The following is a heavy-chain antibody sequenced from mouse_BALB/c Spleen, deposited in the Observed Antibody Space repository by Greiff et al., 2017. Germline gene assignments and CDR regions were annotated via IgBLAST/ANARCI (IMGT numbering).Heavy chain of an antibody. CDR1: GFTFSSFG. Sequence: DAKLVESGGGLVQPGGSRKLSCAASGFTFSSFGMHWVRQAPEKGLEWVAYISRGSSTIYYADTVKGRFTISRDNPKNTLFLQMTSLRSEDTAMYYCARSSVVDHYFDYWGQGTTLTVSS. CDR3: ARSSVVDHYFDY. J-gene: IGHJ2*01. CDR2: ISRGSSTI. D-gene: IGHD1-1*01. V-gene: IGHV5-17*02.